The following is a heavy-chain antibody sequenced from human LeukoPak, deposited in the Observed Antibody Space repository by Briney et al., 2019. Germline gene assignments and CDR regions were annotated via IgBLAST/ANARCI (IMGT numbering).Heavy chain of an antibody. CDR1: GFTFTSSA. D-gene: IGHD3-3*01. J-gene: IGHJ6*02. CDR3: AADFWSGYSPPYGMDV. Sequence: GASVKVSCKASGFTFTSSAMQWVRQARGQRLEWIGWIVVGSGNTNYAQKFQERVTITRDMSTSTAYMELSSLRSEDTAVYYCAADFWSGYSPPYGMDVWGQGTTVTVPS. CDR2: IVVGSGNT. V-gene: IGHV1-58*02.